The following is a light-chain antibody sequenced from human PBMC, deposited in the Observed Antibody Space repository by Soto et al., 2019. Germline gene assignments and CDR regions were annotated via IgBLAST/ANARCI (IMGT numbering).Light chain of an antibody. Sequence: QPVLTQSPSASASLGASVKLTCTLSSGHSSYAIAWHQQQPEKGPRYLMKVNYDGSHRKGDGIPDRFSGSSSGAERYLTIFSLQSEDEADYYCQTWGTGIQVFGGGTKLTVL. CDR1: SGHSSYA. V-gene: IGLV4-69*01. CDR2: VNYDGSH. J-gene: IGLJ3*02. CDR3: QTWGTGIQV.